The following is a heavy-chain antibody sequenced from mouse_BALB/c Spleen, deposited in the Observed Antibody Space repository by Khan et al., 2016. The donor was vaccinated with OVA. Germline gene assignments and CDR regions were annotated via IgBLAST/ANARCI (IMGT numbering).Heavy chain of an antibody. V-gene: IGHV1S137*01. J-gene: IGHJ2*01. CDR1: GYTFTDYA. CDR3: ARPAYDGYYDY. CDR2: ISTYSGNT. Sequence: VQLQESGPELVRPGVSVKISCKGSGYTFTDYAMYWVKQSHAKSLEWIGLISTYSGNTNYNQKFKGKATMTVDKSSSTAYMELARLTSEDSAIXYGARPAYDGYYDYWGQGTTLTVSS. D-gene: IGHD2-3*01.